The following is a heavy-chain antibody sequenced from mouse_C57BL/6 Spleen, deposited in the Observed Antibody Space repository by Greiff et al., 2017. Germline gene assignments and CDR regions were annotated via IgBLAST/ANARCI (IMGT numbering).Heavy chain of an antibody. CDR2: INPNYGTT. Sequence: VQLQQSGPELVKPGASVKISCKASGYSFTDYNMNWVKQSNGKSLEWIGVINPNYGTTSYNQKFKGKATLTVDQSSSTAYMQLNSLTSEDSAVYYGARGGFTTVVATVYFEVWGTGTTGTVSS. V-gene: IGHV1-39*01. CDR3: ARGGFTTVVATVYFEV. J-gene: IGHJ1*03. CDR1: GYSFTDYN. D-gene: IGHD1-1*01.